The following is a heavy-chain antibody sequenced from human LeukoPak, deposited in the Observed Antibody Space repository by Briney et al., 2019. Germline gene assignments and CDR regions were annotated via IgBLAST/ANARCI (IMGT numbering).Heavy chain of an antibody. D-gene: IGHD1-26*01. J-gene: IGHJ3*02. CDR2: ISCDGSNK. Sequence: GRSLRLSCAASGFTFNNYAIHWVRQAPGKGLEWVAVISCDGSNKYYADSVKGRFTISRGNSRNTLYLQMNSLRAEDTALYYCARDSGAYTNGAFDNWGQGTKVTVSS. V-gene: IGHV3-30-3*01. CDR3: ARDSGAYTNGAFDN. CDR1: GFTFNNYA.